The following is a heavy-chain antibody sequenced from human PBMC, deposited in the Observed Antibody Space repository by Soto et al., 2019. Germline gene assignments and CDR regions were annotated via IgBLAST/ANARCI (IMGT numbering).Heavy chain of an antibody. Sequence: EVQLVESGGGLVKPGGSLRLSCAASGFTFSNAWMNWVRQAPGKGLEWVGRIKSKTDGGTTDYAAPVKGRFTISRDDSKNTLYLQVNSLKTEDTAVYYCTTECSGGSCYSFDYWGQGTLVTVSS. CDR3: TTECSGGSCYSFDY. J-gene: IGHJ4*02. CDR2: IKSKTDGGTT. D-gene: IGHD2-15*01. CDR1: GFTFSNAW. V-gene: IGHV3-15*07.